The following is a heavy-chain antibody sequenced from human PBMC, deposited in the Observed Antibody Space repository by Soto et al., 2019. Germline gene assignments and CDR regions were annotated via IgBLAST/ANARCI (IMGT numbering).Heavy chain of an antibody. CDR2: IRSKTNSFAT. Sequence: GVSRRLSCAASGFSCTSAWLRWLRQAPGKGLEWVGRIRSKTNSFATAYAASVNGRFTIRRDDSKNTAYLQMNSLKTEDTAVYYCSRTVVGSTGDYWGQGTLVTVSS. J-gene: IGHJ4*02. D-gene: IGHD1-26*01. CDR1: GFSCTSAW. CDR3: SRTVVGSTGDY. V-gene: IGHV3-73*01.